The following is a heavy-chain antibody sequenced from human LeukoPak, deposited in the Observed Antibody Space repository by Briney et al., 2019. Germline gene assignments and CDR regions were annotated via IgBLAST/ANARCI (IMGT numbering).Heavy chain of an antibody. CDR1: GYSISSGYY. D-gene: IGHD1-26*01. V-gene: IGHV4-38-2*02. CDR3: ARVLGRELPRHFDY. Sequence: SETLSLTCTVSGYSISSGYYWGWIRQPPGKGLEWIGSIYHSGSTYYNPSLKSRVTISVDTSKNQFSLKLSSVTAADTAVYYCARVLGRELPRHFDYWGQGTLVTVSS. J-gene: IGHJ4*02. CDR2: IYHSGST.